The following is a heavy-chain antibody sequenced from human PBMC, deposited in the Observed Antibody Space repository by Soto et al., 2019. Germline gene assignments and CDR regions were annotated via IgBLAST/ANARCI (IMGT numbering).Heavy chain of an antibody. V-gene: IGHV4-59*01. D-gene: IGHD3-16*01. J-gene: IGHJ4*02. Sequence: LETLSLTCTVSGCSIISYYWSWIRQPPGKGLEWIGYIYYSGSTNYNPSLKSRVTISVDTSKNQFSLKLSSVTAADTAVYYCARRYGGNFDYWGQGTLVTVSS. CDR3: ARRYGGNFDY. CDR2: IYYSGST. CDR1: GCSIISYY.